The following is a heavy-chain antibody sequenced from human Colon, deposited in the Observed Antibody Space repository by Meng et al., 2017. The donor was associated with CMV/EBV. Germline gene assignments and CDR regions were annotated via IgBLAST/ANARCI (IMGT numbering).Heavy chain of an antibody. D-gene: IGHD6-13*01. J-gene: IGHJ4*02. Sequence: QVRREDSGPRLVNPPETLSLTCTVSGGSISSPSYYWAWVRQPPGKGLEWIGSIYYTGGTFYSPSLKSRVTISIDTSKNHFSLKLNSVTAADTAMYYCTRETGGSSLAYWGQGILVTVSS. V-gene: IGHV4-39*02. CDR1: GGSISSPSYY. CDR2: IYYTGGT. CDR3: TRETGGSSLAY.